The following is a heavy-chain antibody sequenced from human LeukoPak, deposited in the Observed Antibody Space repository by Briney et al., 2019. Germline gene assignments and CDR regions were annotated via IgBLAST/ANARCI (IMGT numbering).Heavy chain of an antibody. D-gene: IGHD2-2*01. J-gene: IGHJ6*03. V-gene: IGHV3-74*01. CDR1: GFTFSSYW. CDR2: INSDGSST. Sequence: GGSLRLSCAASGFTFSSYWMHWVRQAPGKGLVWVSRINSDGSSTSYADSVKGRFTISRDNAKNTLYLQMNSLRAEDTAVYYCARAPSYCSSTSCYSTGYYYYMDVWGKGTTVTVSS. CDR3: ARAPSYCSSTSCYSTGYYYYMDV.